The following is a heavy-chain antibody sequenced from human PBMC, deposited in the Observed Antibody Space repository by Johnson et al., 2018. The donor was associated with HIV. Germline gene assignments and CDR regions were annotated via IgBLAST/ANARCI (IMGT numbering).Heavy chain of an antibody. D-gene: IGHD6-19*01. CDR1: GFTVSSNY. CDR3: TVAGNGGAFDI. V-gene: IGHV3-66*01. CDR2: IYSGGST. J-gene: IGHJ3*02. Sequence: VQLLESGGGLVKPGGSLRLSCAASGFTVSSNYMSWVRQAPGKGLEWVSVIYSGGSTYYPGSVKGRFTISRENAKNTLYLQMNSLRAGDTAVYYCTVAGNGGAFDIWGQGTLVTVSS.